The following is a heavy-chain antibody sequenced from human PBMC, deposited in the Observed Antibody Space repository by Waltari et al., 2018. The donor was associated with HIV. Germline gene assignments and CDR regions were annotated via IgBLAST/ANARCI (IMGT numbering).Heavy chain of an antibody. CDR2: KKQGGREK. CDR3: ARGGFYGSGSKVN. J-gene: IGHJ4*02. Sequence: EVQLVESGGGLVQPGGSLRLSCAASGFTFSSYWMSWVRQAPGKGVEWVANKKQGGREKYDVDSVNGRFTISRDNAENSLYLQMNSLRAEDTAVYYCARGGFYGSGSKVNWGQGTLVTVSS. CDR1: GFTFSSYW. D-gene: IGHD3-10*01. V-gene: IGHV3-7*04.